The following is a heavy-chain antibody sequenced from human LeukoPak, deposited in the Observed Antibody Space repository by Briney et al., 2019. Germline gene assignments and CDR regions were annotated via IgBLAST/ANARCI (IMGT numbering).Heavy chain of an antibody. CDR2: MNPNSGNT. Sequence: ASVKVSCKASGYTFTSYVINWVRQATGQGLEWMGWMNPNSGNTGYAQKFQGRVTMTRNTSISTAYMELSSLRSEDTAVYYCARAGSSPWYYYYGMDVWGQGTTVTVSS. CDR1: GYTFTSYV. D-gene: IGHD6-6*01. V-gene: IGHV1-8*01. J-gene: IGHJ6*02. CDR3: ARAGSSPWYYYYGMDV.